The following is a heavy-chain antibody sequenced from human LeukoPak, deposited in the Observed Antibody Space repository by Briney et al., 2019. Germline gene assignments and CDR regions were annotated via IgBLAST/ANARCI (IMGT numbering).Heavy chain of an antibody. D-gene: IGHD3-22*01. V-gene: IGHV1-46*01. CDR1: GYTLTSYY. CDR2: INPSGGST. J-gene: IGHJ4*02. Sequence: GASVKGSCKASGYTLTSYYMHWVRQAPGQGLEWMGIINPSGGSTSYAQKFQGRVTMTRDTSTSTVYMELSSLRSEDTAVYYCARDLTSPTYDSSGYYGETYDYWGQGTLVTVSS. CDR3: ARDLTSPTYDSSGYYGETYDY.